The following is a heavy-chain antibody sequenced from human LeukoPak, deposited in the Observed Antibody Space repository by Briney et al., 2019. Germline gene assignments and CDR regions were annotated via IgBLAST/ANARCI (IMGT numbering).Heavy chain of an antibody. J-gene: IGHJ4*02. D-gene: IGHD5-24*01. CDR1: GGSFNGYY. CDR3: ARDPGGYNYFDY. CDR2: INHSGST. Sequence: SETLSLTCAVYGGSFNGYYWTWIRQPPGKGLEWIGEINHSGSTDYNPSLKSRVTISVDTSKNQFSLKLNSVTAADTAVYYCARDPGGYNYFDYWGQGTLVTVSS. V-gene: IGHV4-34*01.